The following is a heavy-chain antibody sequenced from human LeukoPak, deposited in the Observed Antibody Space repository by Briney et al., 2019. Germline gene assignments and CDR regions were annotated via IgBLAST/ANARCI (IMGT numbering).Heavy chain of an antibody. CDR1: GFTFSSYA. J-gene: IGHJ4*02. D-gene: IGHD6-19*01. CDR3: AKDLGGIAVAGTGY. CDR2: ISGSGGST. Sequence: GGSLRLSCAASGFTFSSYAMSWVRQAPGKGLKWVSAISGSGGSTYYADSVKGRFTISRDNSKNTLYLQMNSLRAEDTAVYYCAKDLGGIAVAGTGYWGQGTLVTVSS. V-gene: IGHV3-23*01.